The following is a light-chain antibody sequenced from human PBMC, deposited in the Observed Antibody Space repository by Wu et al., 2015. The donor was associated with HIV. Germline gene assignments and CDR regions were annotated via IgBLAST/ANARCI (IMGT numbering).Light chain of an antibody. CDR3: QHRSNWPT. CDR1: QSVSYA. V-gene: IGKV3-11*01. CDR2: DAS. Sequence: EIVLTQSPATLSFSPGESATLSCRASQSVSYALAWYQQKPGQSPRLLIYDASNRATGIPDRFSGSGSGTDFTLTISSLEPEDFAVYYCQHRSNWPTFGRGTKVEIQ. J-gene: IGKJ1*01.